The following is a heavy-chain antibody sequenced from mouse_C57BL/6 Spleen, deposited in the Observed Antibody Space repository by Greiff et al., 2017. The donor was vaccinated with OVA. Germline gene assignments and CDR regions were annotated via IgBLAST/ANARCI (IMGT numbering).Heavy chain of an antibody. Sequence: EVQLQQSGPELVKPGASVKISCKASGYTFTDYYMNWVKQSHGKSLEWIGDINPNNGGTSYNQKFKGKATLTVDKSSSTAYMELRSLTSEDSAVYYCARGDGYYLYWGQGTLVTVSA. CDR1: GYTFTDYY. J-gene: IGHJ3*01. V-gene: IGHV1-26*01. CDR2: INPNNGGT. CDR3: ARGDGYYLY. D-gene: IGHD2-3*01.